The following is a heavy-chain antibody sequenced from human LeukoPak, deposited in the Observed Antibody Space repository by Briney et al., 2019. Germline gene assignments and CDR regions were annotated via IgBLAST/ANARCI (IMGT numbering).Heavy chain of an antibody. Sequence: PSETLSLTCAVSGGSISTNNWWSWVRQPPGKGLEWIGEIYHTGSTNYSPSLRSRVTMSIDKSNNQFSLNLNSVTAADTAVYYCAKSGDYLWDYWGQGTLVTVFS. V-gene: IGHV4-4*02. D-gene: IGHD3-16*01. CDR1: GGSISTNNW. CDR2: IYHTGST. J-gene: IGHJ4*02. CDR3: AKSGDYLWDY.